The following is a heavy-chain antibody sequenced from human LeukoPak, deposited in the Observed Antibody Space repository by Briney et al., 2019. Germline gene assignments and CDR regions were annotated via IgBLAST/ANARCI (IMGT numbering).Heavy chain of an antibody. V-gene: IGHV3-30*18. D-gene: IGHD6-13*01. J-gene: IGHJ4*02. CDR3: AKGRDSSSWYGSQDY. Sequence: PGGSLRLSCAASGFTFSSYGIHWVRQAPGKGLEWVAVISYDGSNKYYADSVKGRFTISRDNSKNTLYLQVNSLRAEDTAVYYCAKGRDSSSWYGSQDYWGQGTLVTVSS. CDR1: GFTFSSYG. CDR2: ISYDGSNK.